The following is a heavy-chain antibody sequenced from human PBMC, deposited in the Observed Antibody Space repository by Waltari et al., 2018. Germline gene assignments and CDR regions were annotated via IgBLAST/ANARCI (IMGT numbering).Heavy chain of an antibody. D-gene: IGHD1-26*01. CDR3: ARVIVGATGIDY. CDR1: GGSISGSSYY. Sequence: QLQLQESGPGLVKPSETLSLTCTVPGGSISGSSYYWGWIRQPPGKGREWIGSIYYRGSPYYNPSLKSRVTISVDTSKNQFSLKLSSVTAADTAVYYCARVIVGATGIDYWGQGTLVTVSS. V-gene: IGHV4-39*07. CDR2: IYYRGSP. J-gene: IGHJ4*02.